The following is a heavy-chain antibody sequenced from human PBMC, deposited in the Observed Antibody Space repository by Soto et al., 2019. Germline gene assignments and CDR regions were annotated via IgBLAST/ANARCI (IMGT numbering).Heavy chain of an antibody. J-gene: IGHJ4*02. CDR1: GFTFSSYE. D-gene: IGHD3-22*01. Sequence: EVQLVESGGGLVQPGASLRLSCAASGFTFSSYEMNWVRQAPGKGLEWVSYISSSGSTIYYADSVKGRFTIPRDNAKNSLYLQMNSVRAEDTAVYYCARDVGRRSYYYDSSGYPSWGQGTLVTVSS. CDR3: ARDVGRRSYYYDSSGYPS. V-gene: IGHV3-48*03. CDR2: ISSSGSTI.